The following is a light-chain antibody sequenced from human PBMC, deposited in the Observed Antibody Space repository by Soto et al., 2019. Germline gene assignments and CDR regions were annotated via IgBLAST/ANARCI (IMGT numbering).Light chain of an antibody. V-gene: IGKV3-15*01. Sequence: EKVMTQSPATLSVSPGERVTLSCRASQSVATNLAWYQQKPGQAPRLLISGAYIRATGIPDRFIGSGSGTEFTLTITSLQSEDFAVYSCQHYNDLPLTFGQGTKVEIK. J-gene: IGKJ1*01. CDR1: QSVATN. CDR2: GAY. CDR3: QHYNDLPLT.